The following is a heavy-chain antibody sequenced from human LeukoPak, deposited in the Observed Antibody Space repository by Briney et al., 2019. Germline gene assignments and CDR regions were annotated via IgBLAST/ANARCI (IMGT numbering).Heavy chain of an antibody. D-gene: IGHD6-19*01. CDR2: ISDSGGST. J-gene: IGHJ4*02. V-gene: IGHV3-23*01. CDR3: AKAKDSGWYAFFFDY. CDR1: GFTFSSYD. Sequence: GESLTLSCAASGFTFSSYDMSWFRQAPGKGLEWFSAISDSGGSTYYADSVKGRFTISTDNSKNTMYLQMNSLRAEDTAVYYCAKAKDSGWYAFFFDYWAREPWSPSPQ.